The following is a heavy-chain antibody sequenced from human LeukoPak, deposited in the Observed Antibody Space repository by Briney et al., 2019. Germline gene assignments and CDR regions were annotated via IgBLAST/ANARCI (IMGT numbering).Heavy chain of an antibody. CDR1: GGSLSGYN. CDR3: ARAYYYDSTGYFEDEY. Sequence: SETLSLTCAVYGGSLSGYNWFWIRQPPGKGLEWIGKINHSGRTNYNPSLKSRVTISIDKSENRFSVKLTSETTADSAVYFCARAYYYDSTGYFEDEYWGQGTLVAVSS. CDR2: INHSGRT. J-gene: IGHJ4*02. V-gene: IGHV4-34*01. D-gene: IGHD3-22*01.